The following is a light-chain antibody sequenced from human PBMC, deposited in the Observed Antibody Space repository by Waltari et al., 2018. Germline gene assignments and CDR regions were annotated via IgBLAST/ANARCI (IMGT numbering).Light chain of an antibody. V-gene: IGKV3-11*01. J-gene: IGKJ5*01. CDR3: QQRSNWPPIT. Sequence: EIVLTQSPATLSLSPWERATLSCRASQSVSGYVAWYQQKPGQAPRLLIYDASNRATGIPARFSGSGSGTDFTLTISSLEPEDFAVYYCQQRSNWPPITFGQGTRLEIK. CDR1: QSVSGY. CDR2: DAS.